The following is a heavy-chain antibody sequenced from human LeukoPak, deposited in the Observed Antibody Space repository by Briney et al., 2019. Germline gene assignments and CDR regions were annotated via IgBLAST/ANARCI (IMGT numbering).Heavy chain of an antibody. Sequence: SETLSLTCAVYGGSFSGYYWSWIRQPPGKGLEWIGEINHSGSTNYNPSLKSRVTISVDTSKNQFSLKLSSVTAADTAVYYCARHGSSSGESEFDCWGRGTLVTVSS. D-gene: IGHD6-6*01. CDR3: ARHGSSSGESEFDC. CDR2: INHSGST. J-gene: IGHJ4*02. CDR1: GGSFSGYY. V-gene: IGHV4-34*01.